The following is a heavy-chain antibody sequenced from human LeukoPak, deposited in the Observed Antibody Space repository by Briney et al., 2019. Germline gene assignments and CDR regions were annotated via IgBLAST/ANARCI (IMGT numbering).Heavy chain of an antibody. CDR2: IYYSGST. D-gene: IGHD6-19*01. Sequence: MASETLSLTCTVSGGSISSYYWNWIRQPSGKGLEWIGYIYYSGSTNYNPSLKSRVTISVDTSKNQFSLKLSSVTAADTAVYYCAMSGYSSGRTTWGQGTLVTVSS. CDR3: AMSGYSSGRTT. CDR1: GGSISSYY. V-gene: IGHV4-59*08. J-gene: IGHJ4*02.